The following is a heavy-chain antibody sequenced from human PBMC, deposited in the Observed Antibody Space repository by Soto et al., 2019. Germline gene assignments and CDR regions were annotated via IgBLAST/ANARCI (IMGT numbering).Heavy chain of an antibody. D-gene: IGHD3-22*01. CDR3: ARDHVLQEYDSSDYYRNYAFDI. V-gene: IGHV3-53*02. Sequence: EVRLVETGGGLIQPGGSLRLSCAASGFTVSSNYMSWVRQAPGKGLEWVSVIYSGGSPYYADSAKGRFTISRDNSKDTLYLQRNSLRAEDTAVYYCARDHVLQEYDSSDYYRNYAFDIWGQGTMVTVSS. CDR2: IYSGGSP. J-gene: IGHJ3*02. CDR1: GFTVSSNY.